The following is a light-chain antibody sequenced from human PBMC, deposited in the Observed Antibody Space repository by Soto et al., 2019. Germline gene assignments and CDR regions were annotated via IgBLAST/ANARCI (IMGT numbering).Light chain of an antibody. CDR1: SSDVGAFDY. CDR3: SSYAGSNNWV. V-gene: IGLV2-8*01. CDR2: DVT. J-gene: IGLJ3*02. Sequence: QSALTQPPSASGSRGQSVAISRTGTSSDVGAFDYVSWYQHHPGKVPKLLIYDVTKRPSGVPDRFSGSKSGNTASLTVSGLQAEDEADYYCSSYAGSNNWVFGGGTKLTVL.